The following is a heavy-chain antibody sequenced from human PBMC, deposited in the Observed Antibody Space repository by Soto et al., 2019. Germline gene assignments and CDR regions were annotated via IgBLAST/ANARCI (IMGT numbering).Heavy chain of an antibody. CDR2: IWHDGSKE. Sequence: QVQLVESGGGVVQPGSSLRLSCAASGFGFSGYGFHWVRQAPGKGLEWVAVIWHDGSKEYYADSVKGRFTVSRDSSKNTVYLQMNSLRAEDTAVYYCARDNDGNSRYSQFDYWGQGTLVTVSS. J-gene: IGHJ4*02. V-gene: IGHV3-33*01. D-gene: IGHD3-16*02. CDR1: GFGFSGYG. CDR3: ARDNDGNSRYSQFDY.